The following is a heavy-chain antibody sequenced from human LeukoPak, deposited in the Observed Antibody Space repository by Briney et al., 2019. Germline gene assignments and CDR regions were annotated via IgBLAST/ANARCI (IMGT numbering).Heavy chain of an antibody. CDR1: GFTFSDYY. Sequence: GGSLRLSCAASGFTFSDYYMSWIRQAPGKGLEWVSYISSSGSAIYYADSVKGRFTISRDNAKNSLYLQMNSLRAEDTAVYYCAGYYDSSGSQDAFDIWGQGTMVTVSS. CDR3: AGYYDSSGSQDAFDI. CDR2: ISSSGSAI. J-gene: IGHJ3*02. D-gene: IGHD3-22*01. V-gene: IGHV3-11*04.